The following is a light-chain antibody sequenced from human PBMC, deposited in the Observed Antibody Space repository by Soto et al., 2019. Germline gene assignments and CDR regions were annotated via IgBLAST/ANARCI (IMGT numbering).Light chain of an antibody. CDR3: QQYHIHSGT. V-gene: IGKV1-5*03. CDR2: KAS. J-gene: IGKJ1*01. CDR1: QTIDSW. Sequence: DIQMTQSPSTLSASVGDRVTITCRASQTIDSWLAWYQQRPGKPPNLLIYKASTLASGVPSRFSGSGSGTEFTLTINSLQPDDFATYYCQQYHIHSGTFGQGTKVEIK.